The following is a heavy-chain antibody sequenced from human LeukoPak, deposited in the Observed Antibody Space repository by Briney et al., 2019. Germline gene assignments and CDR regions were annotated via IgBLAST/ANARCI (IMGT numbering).Heavy chain of an antibody. J-gene: IGHJ4*02. D-gene: IGHD3-22*01. CDR3: ARRAFSSGYYYFDY. CDR1: GGSISSYY. V-gene: IGHV4-59*08. Sequence: PSETLSLTCTASGGSISSYYWSWIRQPPGKGLEWIGYIYYSGSTNYNPSLKSRVTISVDTSKNQFSLKLSSVTAADTAVYYCARRAFSSGYYYFDYWGQGTLVTVSS. CDR2: IYYSGST.